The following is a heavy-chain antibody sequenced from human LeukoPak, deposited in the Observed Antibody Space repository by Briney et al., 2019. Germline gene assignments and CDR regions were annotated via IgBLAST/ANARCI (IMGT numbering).Heavy chain of an antibody. CDR3: YYFDY. Sequence: SETLSLTCTVSGGSISSYYWSWIRQPPGKGLEWIGYIYYSGSTNYNPSLKSRVTISVDTSKIQFSDTAVYYCARQGRGSWGYYFDYWGQGTLVTVSS. J-gene: IGHJ4*02. V-gene: IGHV4-59*01. CDR1: GGSISSYY. D-gene: IGHD3-10*01. CDR2: IYYSGST.